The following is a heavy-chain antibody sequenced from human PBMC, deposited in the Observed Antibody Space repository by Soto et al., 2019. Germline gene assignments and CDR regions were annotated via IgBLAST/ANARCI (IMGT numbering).Heavy chain of an antibody. D-gene: IGHD3-3*01. CDR1: GYTFTGYY. V-gene: IGHV1-2*04. CDR3: ARAYYDFWSGYQNLDGMDV. J-gene: IGHJ6*02. CDR2: INPNSGGT. Sequence: EASVKVSCKASGYTFTGYYMHWVRQAPGQGLEWMGWINPNSGGTNYAQKFQGWVAMTRDTSISTAYMELSRLRSDDTAVYYCARAYYDFWSGYQNLDGMDVWGQGTTVTVS.